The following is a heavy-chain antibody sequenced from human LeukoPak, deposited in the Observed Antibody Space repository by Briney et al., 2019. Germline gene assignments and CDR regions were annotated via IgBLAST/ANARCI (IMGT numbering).Heavy chain of an antibody. V-gene: IGHV1-46*01. CDR2: INPSGGST. J-gene: IGHJ4*02. CDR1: GYTFTSYY. Sequence: ASVKVSCKASGYTFTSYYMHWVRQAPGQGLEWMGIINPSGGSTSYAQKFQGKVTMTRDMSTSTVYMELSSLRSEDTAVYYCARDNKWEIFAFDYWGQGTLVTVSS. D-gene: IGHD1-26*01. CDR3: ARDNKWEIFAFDY.